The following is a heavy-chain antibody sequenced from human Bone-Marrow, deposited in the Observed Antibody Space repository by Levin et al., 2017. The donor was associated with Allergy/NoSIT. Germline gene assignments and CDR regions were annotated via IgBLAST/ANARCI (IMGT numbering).Heavy chain of an antibody. D-gene: IGHD6-13*01. CDR3: AKDWGIAAAGTADYYYGMDV. CDR1: GFTFSSYG. V-gene: IGHV3-30*18. CDR2: ISYDGSNK. J-gene: IGHJ6*02. Sequence: QPGGSPRLSCAASGFTFSSYGMHWVRQAPGKGLEWVAVISYDGSNKYYADSVKGRFTISRDNSKNTLYLQMNSLRAEDTAVYYCAKDWGIAAAGTADYYYGMDVWGQGTTVTVSS.